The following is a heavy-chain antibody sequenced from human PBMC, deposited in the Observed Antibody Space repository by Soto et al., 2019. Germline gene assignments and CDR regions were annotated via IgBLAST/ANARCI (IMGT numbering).Heavy chain of an antibody. Sequence: DVQLLESGGGLAQRGGSLRLSCAASGFSFSTYGMTWVRQAPGKGLEWVSYGGSGGSTYYADSVKGRFTISIDNSKNTLYLQMYSLRAEDTAVYYCVKFRGRAYHYYYMDVWGNGTTVTVSS. CDR1: GFSFSTYG. V-gene: IGHV3-23*01. CDR2: YGGSGGST. D-gene: IGHD3-16*01. CDR3: VKFRGRAYHYYYMDV. J-gene: IGHJ6*03.